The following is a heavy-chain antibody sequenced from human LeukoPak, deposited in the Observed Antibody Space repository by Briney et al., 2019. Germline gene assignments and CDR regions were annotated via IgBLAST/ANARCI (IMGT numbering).Heavy chain of an antibody. V-gene: IGHV4-39*07. CDR1: GGSVSDSSYY. J-gene: IGHJ4*02. CDR2: FYYTGGT. Sequence: SETLSLTCTVSGGSVSDSSYYWGWIRQPPGKGLEWFGSFYYTGGTYYSPSFRSRVIISADTSKNQFSLYFHSVTAADTAVYFCGSSHSSSWYDFWGQGTLVTVSS. CDR3: GSSHSSSWYDF. D-gene: IGHD6-13*01.